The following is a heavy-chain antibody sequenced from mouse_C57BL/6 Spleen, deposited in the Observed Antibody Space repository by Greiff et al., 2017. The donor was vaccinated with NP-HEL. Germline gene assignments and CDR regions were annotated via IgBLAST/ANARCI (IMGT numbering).Heavy chain of an antibody. CDR1: GFTFSDYY. CDR2: INYDGSST. J-gene: IGHJ1*03. V-gene: IGHV5-16*01. Sequence: EVKLVESEGGLVQPGSSMKLSCTASGFTFSDYYMAWVRQVPEKGLEWVANINYDGSSTYYLDSLKSRFIISRDNAKNILYLQMSSLKSEDTATYYCARSDGYLWYFDVWGTGTTVTVSS. CDR3: ARSDGYLWYFDV. D-gene: IGHD2-3*01.